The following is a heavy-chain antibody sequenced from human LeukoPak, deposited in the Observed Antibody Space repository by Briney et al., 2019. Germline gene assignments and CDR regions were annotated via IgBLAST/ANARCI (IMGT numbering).Heavy chain of an antibody. V-gene: IGHV3-53*01. CDR3: ATGGAAGYFQH. CDR2: IYSGGST. J-gene: IGHJ1*01. Sequence: GGALRLSCAASGFTVSSNYMSWVRPAPGKGLEWVSVIYSGGSTYYADSVKGRFTISRDNSKNTLYLQMNSLRAEDTAVYYCATGGAAGYFQHWGQGTLVTVSS. D-gene: IGHD1-26*01. CDR1: GFTVSSNY.